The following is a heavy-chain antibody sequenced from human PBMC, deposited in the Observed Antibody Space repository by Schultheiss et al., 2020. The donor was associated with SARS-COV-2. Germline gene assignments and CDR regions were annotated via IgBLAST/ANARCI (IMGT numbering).Heavy chain of an antibody. J-gene: IGHJ4*02. Sequence: GESLKISCAASGFTFSSYTMNWVRQAPGKGLVWVSRISTDGSHTTYADSVKGRFTISRDNSKNTLYLQMNSLRAEDTAVYYCARESGDGLMNYWGQGTLVTVSS. CDR2: ISTDGSHT. CDR1: GFTFSSYT. V-gene: IGHV3-74*03. D-gene: IGHD2-21*01. CDR3: ARESGDGLMNY.